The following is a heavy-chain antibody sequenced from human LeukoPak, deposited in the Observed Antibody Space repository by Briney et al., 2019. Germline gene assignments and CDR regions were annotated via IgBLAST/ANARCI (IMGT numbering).Heavy chain of an antibody. CDR2: INPNSGGT. CDR1: GYTFTGYY. V-gene: IGHV1-2*02. Sequence: ASVKVSCKASGYTFTGYYMHWVRQAPGQGLEWMGWINPNSGGTNYAQKFQGRVAMTRDTSISTAYMELSRLRSDDTAVYYCAGGGSFSGPDGMDVWGQGTTVTVSS. D-gene: IGHD3-10*01. J-gene: IGHJ6*02. CDR3: AGGGSFSGPDGMDV.